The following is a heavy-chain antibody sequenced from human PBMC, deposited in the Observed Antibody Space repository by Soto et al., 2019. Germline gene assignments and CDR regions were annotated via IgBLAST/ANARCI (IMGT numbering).Heavy chain of an antibody. D-gene: IGHD3-10*01. CDR1: GGTISSYY. CDR2: IYYSGST. J-gene: IGHJ4*02. Sequence: ASETLSVTSTVAGGTISSYYWSWIRQPPGKGLEWIGYIYYSGSTNYNPSLKSRVTISVDTSKNQFSLKLSSVTAADTAVYYCARAPRGNYGYPSYFDYWGQGTLVTVSS. V-gene: IGHV4-59*01. CDR3: ARAPRGNYGYPSYFDY.